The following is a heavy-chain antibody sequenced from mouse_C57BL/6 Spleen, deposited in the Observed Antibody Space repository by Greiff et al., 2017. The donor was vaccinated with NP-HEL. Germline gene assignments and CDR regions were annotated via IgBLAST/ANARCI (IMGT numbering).Heavy chain of an antibody. J-gene: IGHJ2*01. CDR1: GFSLTSYG. CDR2: LWSGGST. V-gene: IGHV2-2*01. D-gene: IGHD1-1*01. Sequence: QVQLQQSGPGLVQPSQSLSITCTVSGFSLTSYGVHWVRQSPGKGLEWLGVLWSGGSTDYNAAFISRLSISKDNSKSQVFFKMNSLQADDTAIYYCARTPRGSSYVGYWGQGTTLTVSS. CDR3: ARTPRGSSYVGY.